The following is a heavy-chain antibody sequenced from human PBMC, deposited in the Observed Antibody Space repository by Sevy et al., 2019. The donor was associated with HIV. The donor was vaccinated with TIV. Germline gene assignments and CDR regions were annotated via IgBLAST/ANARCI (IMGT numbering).Heavy chain of an antibody. D-gene: IGHD1-26*01. J-gene: IGHJ4*02. Sequence: GGSLRLSCAASGFTFSSYGMHWVRQAPGKGLEWVAFIRYDGSNEYYADSVKGRFTISRDNSKNTLYLQMNSLRAEDTAVYYCAKDRSGSYRYYFDYWGQGTLVTVSS. V-gene: IGHV3-30*02. CDR2: IRYDGSNE. CDR1: GFTFSSYG. CDR3: AKDRSGSYRYYFDY.